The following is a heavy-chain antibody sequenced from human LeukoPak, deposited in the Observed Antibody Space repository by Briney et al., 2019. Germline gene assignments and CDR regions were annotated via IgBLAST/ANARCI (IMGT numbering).Heavy chain of an antibody. Sequence: GGSLTLSCAASGIAVTGNYMSWVRQPPGKGLEWVSFISINTDTFYADSVRGRFTISRDSSENTLFLQMNSLRDEDSAIYYCAIAQSWDELFDSWGQGTLVTVSS. V-gene: IGHV3-53*01. CDR3: AIAQSWDELFDS. CDR1: GIAVTGNY. J-gene: IGHJ4*02. CDR2: ISINTDT. D-gene: IGHD1-26*01.